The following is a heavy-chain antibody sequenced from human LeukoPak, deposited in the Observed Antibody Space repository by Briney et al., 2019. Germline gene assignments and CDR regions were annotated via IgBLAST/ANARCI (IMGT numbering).Heavy chain of an antibody. CDR3: ARGAAAAGNFDY. J-gene: IGHJ4*02. Sequence: KPSETLSLTCTVSGGSISSYYWSWIRQPAGKGLEWIGRIYSTGSTNYNPSLKSRVTMSVGTSKNQFSLKLSSVTATDTAVYYCARGAAAAGNFDYWGQGTLVTVSS. CDR1: GGSISSYY. CDR2: IYSTGST. D-gene: IGHD6-13*01. V-gene: IGHV4-4*07.